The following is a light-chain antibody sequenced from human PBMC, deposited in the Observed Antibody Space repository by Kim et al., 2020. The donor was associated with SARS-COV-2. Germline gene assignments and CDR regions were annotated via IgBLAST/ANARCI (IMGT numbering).Light chain of an antibody. CDR1: SVDVGSYNF. CDR3: SSYARSANPYV. V-gene: IGLV2-14*03. Sequence: QSALTQPASVSGSPGQSITISCAGTSVDVGSYNFVSWYQQHPGKAPNLIIYDVSKRPSGVSNRFSGSKSGNTASLTISGLRAEDEADYFCSSYARSANPYVFGSGTKVTVL. CDR2: DVS. J-gene: IGLJ1*01.